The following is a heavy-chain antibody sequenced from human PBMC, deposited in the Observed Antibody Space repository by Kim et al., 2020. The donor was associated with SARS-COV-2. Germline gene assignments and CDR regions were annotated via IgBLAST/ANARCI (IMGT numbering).Heavy chain of an antibody. CDR2: IYPGDSDT. CDR1: GYSFTSYW. J-gene: IGHJ6*02. Sequence: GESLKISCKGSGYSFTSYWIAWVRQMPGKGLEWMGIIYPGDSDTRYSPSFQGQVTISADKSISTAYLQWSSLKASDTAMYHCARHMGHCSGCICYSDYYNGIDVWDQGTTVTVSS. V-gene: IGHV5-51*01. CDR3: ARHMGHCSGCICYSDYYNGIDV. D-gene: IGHD2-15*01.